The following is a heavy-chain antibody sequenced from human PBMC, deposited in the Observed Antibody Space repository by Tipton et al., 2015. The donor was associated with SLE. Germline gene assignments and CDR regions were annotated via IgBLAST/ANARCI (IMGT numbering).Heavy chain of an antibody. CDR1: GGSFSGYY. CDR2: IYYSGSTSYSGST. CDR3: ARGGVLGFHPSAFDV. Sequence: TLSLTCAVYGGSFSGYYWSWIRQPPGKGLEWIGYIYYSGSTSYSGSTNYNPSLKSRVTISLDTSKSQFSLKLSSVTAADTAVYYCARGGVLGFHPSAFDVWGQRTMVNVAS. D-gene: IGHD3-10*01. J-gene: IGHJ3*01. V-gene: IGHV4-59*01.